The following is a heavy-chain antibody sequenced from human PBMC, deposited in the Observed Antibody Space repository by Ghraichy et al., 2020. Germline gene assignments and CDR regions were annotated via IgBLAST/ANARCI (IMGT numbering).Heavy chain of an antibody. CDR2: ISSTDSTI. J-gene: IGHJ2*01. CDR1: GFTFSTYS. Sequence: LSLTCAASGFTFSTYSMNWVRQAPGKGLEWVSYISSTDSTIYYADSVKGRFTISRDNAKNSLYLQMNSLRDEDTAVYYCARSPGGTIFGVVISPYWYFDLWGRGTLVTVSS. CDR3: ARSPGGTIFGVVISPYWYFDL. D-gene: IGHD3-3*01. V-gene: IGHV3-48*02.